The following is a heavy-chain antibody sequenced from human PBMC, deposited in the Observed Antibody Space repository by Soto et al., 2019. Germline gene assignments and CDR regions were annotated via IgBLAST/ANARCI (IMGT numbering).Heavy chain of an antibody. D-gene: IGHD1-26*01. V-gene: IGHV4-30-4*01. CDR2: IYYTGSA. CDR3: ASGGTSNWFDP. Sequence: SETLSLTCTASSGSISSADYYWSWIRQPPGKGLEWIGYIYYTGSAYYNPSLKSRVTMSVDTSKNQFSLEVTSVTAADTAVYYCASGGTSNWFDPWGQGTLVTVSS. CDR1: SGSISSADYY. J-gene: IGHJ5*02.